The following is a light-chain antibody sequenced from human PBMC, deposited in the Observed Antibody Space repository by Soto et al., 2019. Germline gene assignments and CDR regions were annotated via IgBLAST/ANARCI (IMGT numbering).Light chain of an antibody. CDR3: QQTFNSPIT. Sequence: DVELTQSPSYLSASGGDRFIITCRASLSISRYLHWYHQQPGKGPKXXIYGASSLQSGVSSRFSGSGYGTDFTLTISSVRTEDLGSFYCQQTFNSPITFGQGTRLEIK. J-gene: IGKJ5*01. CDR1: LSISRY. CDR2: GAS. V-gene: IGKV1-39*01.